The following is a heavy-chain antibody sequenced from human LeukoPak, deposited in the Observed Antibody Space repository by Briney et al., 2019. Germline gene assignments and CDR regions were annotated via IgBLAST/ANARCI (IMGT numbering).Heavy chain of an antibody. CDR3: ARADGGRKVGAPPN. CDR1: GYTFTGYY. CDR2: INPNSGGT. Sequence: GASVKVSCKASGYTFTGYYMHWVRQAPGQGLEWMGWINPNSGGTNYAQKFQGRVTVTRDTSISTAYMELSRLRSDDTAVYYCARADGGRKVGAPPNWGQGTLVTVSS. D-gene: IGHD1-26*01. J-gene: IGHJ4*02. V-gene: IGHV1-2*02.